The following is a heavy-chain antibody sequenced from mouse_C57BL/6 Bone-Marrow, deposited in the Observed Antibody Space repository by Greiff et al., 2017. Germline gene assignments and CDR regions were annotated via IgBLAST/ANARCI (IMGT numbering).Heavy chain of an antibody. CDR2: FYPGSGSI. CDR1: GYTFTEYT. D-gene: IGHD1-1*01. CDR3: ARHEYGSSFWFAY. J-gene: IGHJ3*01. Sequence: VQLQQSGAELVKPGASVKLSCKASGYTFTEYTIHWVKPRSGKGLEWIWWFYPGSGSIKYNEKFKDKDTLTTDKSSSTVYMERSRLTSEDSAVYFCARHEYGSSFWFAYWGQGTLVTVSA. V-gene: IGHV1-62-2*01.